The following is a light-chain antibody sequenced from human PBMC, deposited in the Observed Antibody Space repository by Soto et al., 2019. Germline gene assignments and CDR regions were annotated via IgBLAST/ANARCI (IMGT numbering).Light chain of an antibody. CDR1: QSVSSN. CDR3: XQYXNWPLT. J-gene: IGKJ2*01. CDR2: DTS. Sequence: EIVMTQSPGTLSVSPGESATLSCRASQSVSSNLARYQQKPGQAPRLLIYDTSTRATGVPARFSGSGSGTEFTLTISSLQSEDFXXXXXXQYXNWPLTFGQGTKLEIK. V-gene: IGKV3-15*01.